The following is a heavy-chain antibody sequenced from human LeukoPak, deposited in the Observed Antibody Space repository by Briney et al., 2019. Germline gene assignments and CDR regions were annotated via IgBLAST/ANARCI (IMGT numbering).Heavy chain of an antibody. CDR1: GFTFSSYA. J-gene: IGHJ5*02. V-gene: IGHV3-30*04. CDR3: AKIVDWFDP. Sequence: PGGSLRLSCAASGFTFSSYAMHWVRQAPGKGLEWMTVISYDGSDKFHADSVKGRFTISRDNSKNTLYLQMNSLRAEDTAVYYCAKIVDWFDPWGQGTLVTVSS. D-gene: IGHD1-26*01. CDR2: ISYDGSDK.